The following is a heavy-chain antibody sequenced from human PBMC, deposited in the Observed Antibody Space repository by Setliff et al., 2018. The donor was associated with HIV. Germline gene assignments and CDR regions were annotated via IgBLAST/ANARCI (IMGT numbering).Heavy chain of an antibody. J-gene: IGHJ4*02. CDR3: ARDHGYSYGTIDY. D-gene: IGHD5-18*01. V-gene: IGHV3-48*01. CDR1: GFTFSIYS. Sequence: LSCAASGFTFSIYSMNWVRQAPGKGLEWVSYISSGSSTIYYADSVKGRFTISRDNAKNSLYPQMNSLRAEDTAVYYCARDHGYSYGTIDYWGQGTLVTVSS. CDR2: ISSGSSTI.